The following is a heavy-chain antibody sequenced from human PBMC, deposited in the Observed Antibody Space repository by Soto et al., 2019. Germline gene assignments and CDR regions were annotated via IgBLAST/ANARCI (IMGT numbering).Heavy chain of an antibody. D-gene: IGHD2-2*03. CDR2: INPSGGST. CDR3: ARDYLEIVVVPAAPDPYYYYYGMDV. Sequence: ASVKVSCKASGYTFTSYYMHWVRQAPGQGLEWMGIINPSGGSTSYAQKFQGRVTMTRDTSTSTVYIELSSLRSEDTAVYYCARDYLEIVVVPAAPDPYYYYYGMDVWGQGTTVTVSS. V-gene: IGHV1-46*01. J-gene: IGHJ6*02. CDR1: GYTFTSYY.